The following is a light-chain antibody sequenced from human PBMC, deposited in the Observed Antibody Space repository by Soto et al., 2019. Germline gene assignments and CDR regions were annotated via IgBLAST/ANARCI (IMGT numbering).Light chain of an antibody. CDR2: DAS. CDR3: QQFGSSLPIT. CDR1: QSVSSY. Sequence: EIVLTQSPATLSLSPGERATLSCRASQSVSSYLAWYQQKPGQAPRLLIYDASNRATGIPARFSGSGSGTDFTLTITRLEPEDFAVYYCQQFGSSLPITFGQGTRLEIK. V-gene: IGKV3-11*01. J-gene: IGKJ5*01.